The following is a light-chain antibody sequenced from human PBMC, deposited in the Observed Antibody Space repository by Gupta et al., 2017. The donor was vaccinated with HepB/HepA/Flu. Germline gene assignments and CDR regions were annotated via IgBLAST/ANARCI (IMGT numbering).Light chain of an antibody. CDR3: SSLAGGNRV. CDR1: SSDVGGYNF. Sequence: QSAMTQPPSAPGSPGQSVTLSCTGTSSDVGGYNFVSWYQQNPGKAPKLVIYEVNKRPSGIPDRFSGSKSGNTASLTVSGLQAEDEADYYCSSLAGGNRVFGGGTKLTVL. J-gene: IGLJ2*01. CDR2: EVN. V-gene: IGLV2-8*01.